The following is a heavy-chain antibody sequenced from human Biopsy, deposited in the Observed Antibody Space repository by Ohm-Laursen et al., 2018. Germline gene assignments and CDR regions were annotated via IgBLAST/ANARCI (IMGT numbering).Heavy chain of an antibody. J-gene: IGHJ4*02. Sequence: TLSLTCTVSGDSLTSGPENWSWIRQSPGQGLEYIGFIYSGGNTNYNPSLKNRVTMSVDTSKNQFYQKLYSVTVADTAVYYCARGRRTSGWPYFDNWGQGALVIVSP. CDR2: IYSGGNT. D-gene: IGHD6-19*01. CDR1: GDSLTSGPEN. V-gene: IGHV4-61*01. CDR3: ARGRRTSGWPYFDN.